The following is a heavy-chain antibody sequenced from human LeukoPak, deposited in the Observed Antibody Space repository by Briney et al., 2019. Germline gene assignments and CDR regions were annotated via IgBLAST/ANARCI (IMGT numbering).Heavy chain of an antibody. CDR1: GGSISSYY. CDR3: ARGAKYSRNTFGY. V-gene: IGHV4-59*01. CDR2: IYYSGST. J-gene: IGHJ4*02. Sequence: SETLSLTCTVSGGSISSYYWSWIRQPPGKGLEWIGYIYYSGSTNYNPSLKSRVTISVDTSKNQFSLKLSSVTAADTAVYYCARGAKYSRNTFGYWGQGTLVTVSS. D-gene: IGHD6-6*01.